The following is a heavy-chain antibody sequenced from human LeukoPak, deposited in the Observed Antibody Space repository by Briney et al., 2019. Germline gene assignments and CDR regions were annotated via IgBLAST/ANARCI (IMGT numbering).Heavy chain of an antibody. D-gene: IGHD2-2*01. CDR2: INWNGGST. V-gene: IGHV3-20*04. J-gene: IGHJ6*03. CDR3: ARGYCSSTSCSLQYYYYYMDV. Sequence: RPGGSLRLSCAASGFTFDDYGMSWVRQAPGKGMKWVSGINWNGGSTGYADSVKGRFTISRDNAKNSLYLQMNSLRAEDTALYYCARGYCSSTSCSLQYYYYYMDVWGKGTTVTVSS. CDR1: GFTFDDYG.